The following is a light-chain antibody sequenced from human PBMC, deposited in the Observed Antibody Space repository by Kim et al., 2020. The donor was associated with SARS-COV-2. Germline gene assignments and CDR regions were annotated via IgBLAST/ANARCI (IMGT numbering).Light chain of an antibody. J-gene: IGKJ4*01. V-gene: IGKV3-11*01. Sequence: LSPGERVTLSCRASQSIGSHLAWYQQKPGQAPRLLIYDAYNRATGIPARFSGSGSGTDFTLTISSLAPEDFAVYYCHQRSRWPLTFGGGTKVEI. CDR2: DAY. CDR1: QSIGSH. CDR3: HQRSRWPLT.